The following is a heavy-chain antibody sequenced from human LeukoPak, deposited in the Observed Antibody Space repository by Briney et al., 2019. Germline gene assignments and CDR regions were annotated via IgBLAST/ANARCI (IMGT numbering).Heavy chain of an antibody. D-gene: IGHD5-24*01. CDR2: ISPSGGST. CDR3: ARDNSVRDEAWWFNP. J-gene: IGHJ5*02. Sequence: ASVRVFCKAFGGTFTGYWMHWVRQAPGLGPEWMGVISPSGGSTIYAQKFKGRVTLTRDMSTSTDYLELSSLRSEDTAVYYCARDNSVRDEAWWFNPWGQGTLVTVSS. CDR1: GGTFTGYW. V-gene: IGHV1-46*01.